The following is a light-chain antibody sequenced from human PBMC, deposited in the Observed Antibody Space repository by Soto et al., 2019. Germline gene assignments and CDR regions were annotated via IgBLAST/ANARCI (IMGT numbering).Light chain of an antibody. J-gene: IGKJ1*01. V-gene: IGKV1-39*01. Sequence: IQMTQTPSSLSASVVDRVTITCLASQPVSTHLISYQKIPGKVPNPQIYAANNLQSGLPSRFSGTGSGTDFTLTISSLQPEDFATYYCQQSYSTPRTFGQGTMLDIK. CDR2: AAN. CDR3: QQSYSTPRT. CDR1: QPVSTH.